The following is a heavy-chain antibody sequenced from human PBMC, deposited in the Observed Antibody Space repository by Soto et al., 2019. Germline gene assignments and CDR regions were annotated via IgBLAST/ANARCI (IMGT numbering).Heavy chain of an antibody. CDR3: ARPILATIFGPYYGMDG. CDR1: GYTFTSYY. V-gene: IGHV1-46*01. D-gene: IGHD5-12*01. J-gene: IGHJ6*02. Sequence: GPSVKVSCKASGYTFTSYYMHWVRQAPGQGLEWMGIINPSGGSTSYAQKFQGRVTMTRDTSTSTVYMELSSLRSEDTAVYYCARPILATIFGPYYGMDGLGQGTTVTVSS. CDR2: INPSGGST.